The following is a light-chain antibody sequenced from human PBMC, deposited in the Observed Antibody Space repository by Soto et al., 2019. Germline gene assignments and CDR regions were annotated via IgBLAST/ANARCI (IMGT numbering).Light chain of an antibody. Sequence: MTHSPSSLSVSQCQTFPLSGGASQSVSTKLAWYQQRPGQAPRLLINGASTWASGVPARFSGCGSGTEFTLTISSLQSEDFAAYYCQQFARYPFTFGGGTKVDTK. CDR2: GAS. CDR3: QQFARYPFT. V-gene: IGKV3-15*01. CDR1: QSVSTK. J-gene: IGKJ4*01.